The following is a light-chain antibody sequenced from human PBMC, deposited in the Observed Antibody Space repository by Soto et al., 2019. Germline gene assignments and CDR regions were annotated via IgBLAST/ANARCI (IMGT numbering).Light chain of an antibody. Sequence: DIPMTQSPSSLSASVGDRVTITCRASQSIRSYLNWYQQKPGKAPKLLIYAASSLQSGVPSRFRGSGSGTDFTLTISSLQPEDFATYYCQQSYSTPRTFGQGTKVEIK. V-gene: IGKV1-39*01. J-gene: IGKJ1*01. CDR1: QSIRSY. CDR2: AAS. CDR3: QQSYSTPRT.